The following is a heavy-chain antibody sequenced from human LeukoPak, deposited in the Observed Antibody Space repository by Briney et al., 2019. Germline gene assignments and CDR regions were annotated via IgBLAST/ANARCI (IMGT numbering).Heavy chain of an antibody. D-gene: IGHD2-2*01. CDR2: IYYSGST. CDR3: ARDVVAARGSFDY. Sequence: SETLSLTCAVYGGSFSGYYWSWIRQPPGKGLEWIGYIYYSGSTNYNPSLKSRVTISVDMSKNQFSLKLRSVTAADTAVYYCARDVVAARGSFDYWGQGTLVTVSS. J-gene: IGHJ4*02. CDR1: GGSFSGYY. V-gene: IGHV4-59*12.